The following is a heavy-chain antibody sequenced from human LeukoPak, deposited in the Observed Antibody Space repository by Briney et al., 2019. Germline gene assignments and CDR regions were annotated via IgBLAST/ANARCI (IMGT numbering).Heavy chain of an antibody. V-gene: IGHV4-34*01. Sequence: SETLFLTCAVYGGSFSGYYWSWIRQPPGKGLEWIGEINHSGSTNYNPSLKSRVTISVDTSKNQFSLKLSSVTAADTAVYYCARVGPSSGWYRGGYYFDYWGQGTLVTVSS. CDR3: ARVGPSSGWYRGGYYFDY. CDR2: INHSGST. D-gene: IGHD6-19*01. CDR1: GGSFSGYY. J-gene: IGHJ4*02.